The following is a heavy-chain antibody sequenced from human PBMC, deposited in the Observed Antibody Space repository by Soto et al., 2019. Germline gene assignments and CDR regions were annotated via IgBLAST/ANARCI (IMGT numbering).Heavy chain of an antibody. CDR2: IYYSGST. D-gene: IGHD2-2*01. Sequence: SETLSLTCTVSGGSISSYYWSWIRQPPGKGLEWIGYIYYSGSTNYNPSLKSRVTISVDTSKNQFSLKLSSVTAADTAVYYCARHVVPAARRGYYFDYWGQGTLVTVSS. J-gene: IGHJ4*02. V-gene: IGHV4-59*08. CDR1: GGSISSYY. CDR3: ARHVVPAARRGYYFDY.